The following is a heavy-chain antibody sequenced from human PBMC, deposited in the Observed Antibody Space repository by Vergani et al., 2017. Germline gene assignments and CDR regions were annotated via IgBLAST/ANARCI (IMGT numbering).Heavy chain of an antibody. CDR2: IYWDDDK. CDR1: GFSLSTSGVC. CDR3: AHRRGPDYDMLTGAYNWFDP. J-gene: IGHJ5*02. Sequence: QITLKESGPTLVKPTQTLTLTCTFSGFSLSTSGVCVGWIRQPPGKALEWLALIYWDDDKRYRPSLKSRLTITKDTSKNQVVLTMTHMDPVDTATYYCAHRRGPDYDMLTGAYNWFDPWGQGTLVTVSS. D-gene: IGHD3-9*01. V-gene: IGHV2-5*02.